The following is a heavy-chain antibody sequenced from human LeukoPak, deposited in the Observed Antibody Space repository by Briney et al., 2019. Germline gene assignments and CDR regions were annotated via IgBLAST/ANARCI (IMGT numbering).Heavy chain of an antibody. CDR1: GVTFSSCS. CDR2: ISATGGST. Sequence: PGGSLRLSCTASGVTFSSCSMSWVRQPPGKGLEWLSSISATGGSTYYADSVNGRFTTSKETSKNSSYLQMNSLRVDDAAVYYCGSLACDWSDYWGQGTLVTVSS. V-gene: IGHV3-23*01. CDR3: GSLACDWSDY. J-gene: IGHJ4*02. D-gene: IGHD3-9*01.